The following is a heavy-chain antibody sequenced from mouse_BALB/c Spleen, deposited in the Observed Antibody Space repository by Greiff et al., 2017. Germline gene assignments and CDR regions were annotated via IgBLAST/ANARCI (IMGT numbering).Heavy chain of an antibody. CDR2: IDTSDSYT. D-gene: IGHD1-1*01. Sequence: QVQLQQPGAELVMPGASVKMSCKASGYTFTDYWMHWVKQRPGQGLEWIGAIDTSDSYTSYNQKFKGKATLTVDESSSTAYMQLSSLTSEDSAVYYCARTTTVVASDYAMDYWGQGTSVTVSS. V-gene: IGHV1-69*01. CDR3: ARTTTVVASDYAMDY. CDR1: GYTFTDYW. J-gene: IGHJ4*01.